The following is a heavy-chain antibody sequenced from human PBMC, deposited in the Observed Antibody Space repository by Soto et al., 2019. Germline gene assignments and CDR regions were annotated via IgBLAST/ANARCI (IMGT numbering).Heavy chain of an antibody. D-gene: IGHD3-22*01. CDR2: ISWDGGST. V-gene: IGHV3-43*01. Sequence: PGGSLRLSCAASGFTFNSYGMNWVRQAPGKGLVCVSLISWDGGSTYYADSVKGRFTISRDNSKNFLYLQMNSLRTEDTVFYYCAKDQSGYYPNAPDAFDIWGQGTMVTVSS. CDR3: AKDQSGYYPNAPDAFDI. CDR1: GFTFNSYG. J-gene: IGHJ3*02.